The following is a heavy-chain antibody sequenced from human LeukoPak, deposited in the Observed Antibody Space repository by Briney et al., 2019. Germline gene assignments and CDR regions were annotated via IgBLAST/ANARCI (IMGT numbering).Heavy chain of an antibody. CDR1: GFTFSSYG. Sequence: GGSLRLSCAASGFTFSSYGMHWVRQAPGKGLEWVAVISYDGSNKYYADSVKGRFTISRDNSKNTLYLQMNSLRAEDTAVYYCANTLVGYCSGGSCYYQYFQHWGQGTLVTVSS. CDR2: ISYDGSNK. D-gene: IGHD2-15*01. J-gene: IGHJ1*01. CDR3: ANTLVGYCSGGSCYYQYFQH. V-gene: IGHV3-30*18.